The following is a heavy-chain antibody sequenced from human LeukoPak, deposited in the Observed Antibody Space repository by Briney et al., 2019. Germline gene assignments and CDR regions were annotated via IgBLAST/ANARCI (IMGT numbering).Heavy chain of an antibody. D-gene: IGHD2-2*01. CDR2: IRYDGSNK. CDR1: GFTFSSYG. J-gene: IGHJ4*02. CDR3: AKASGFIVVVPAADFDY. V-gene: IGHV3-30*02. Sequence: GGSLRLSCAASGFTFSSYGMHWVRQAPGKGLEWVAFIRYDGSNKYYADSVKGRFTISRDNSKNTLYLQMNSLRAEDTAVYYCAKASGFIVVVPAADFDYWGQGTLVTVSS.